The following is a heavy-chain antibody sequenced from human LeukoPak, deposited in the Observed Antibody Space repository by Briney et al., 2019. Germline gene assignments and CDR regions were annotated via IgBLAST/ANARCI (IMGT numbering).Heavy chain of an antibody. D-gene: IGHD4-17*01. CDR1: GGSISSGGHS. CDR2: IYHSGST. J-gene: IGHJ4*02. CDR3: ARGEARDYGFDY. Sequence: SETLSLTCAVSGGSISSGGHSWSWIRQPPGKGLEWIGYIYHSGSTYYNPSLKSRVTISVDRSKNQFSLKLSSVTAADTAVYYCARGEARDYGFDYWGQGTLVTVSS. V-gene: IGHV4-30-2*01.